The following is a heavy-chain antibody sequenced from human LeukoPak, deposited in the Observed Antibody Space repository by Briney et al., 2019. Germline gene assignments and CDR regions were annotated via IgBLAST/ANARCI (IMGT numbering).Heavy chain of an antibody. CDR3: AKDMEDSRAWYFDY. D-gene: IGHD3-22*01. Sequence: GGSLRLSCAASGFTFNGYGMHWVRQAPGKGLEWVAFIRYDGSNKYYADSVKGRFTISRDNSKNTLYLQMNSLRAEDTAVYYCAKDMEDSRAWYFDYWGQGTLVTVSS. CDR2: IRYDGSNK. CDR1: GFTFNGYG. J-gene: IGHJ4*02. V-gene: IGHV3-30*02.